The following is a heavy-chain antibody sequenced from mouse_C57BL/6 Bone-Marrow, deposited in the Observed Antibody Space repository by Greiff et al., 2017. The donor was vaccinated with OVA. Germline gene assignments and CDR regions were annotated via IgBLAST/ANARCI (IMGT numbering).Heavy chain of an antibody. J-gene: IGHJ4*01. CDR3: ARGGAYDGYMRGNYAMDY. D-gene: IGHD2-3*01. V-gene: IGHV1-50*01. Sequence: VQLQQPGAELVKPGASVKLSCKASGYTFTSYWMQWVKQRPGQGLEWIGEIDPSDIYTNYNQKFKGKATLTVDTSSSTAYMQLSSLTSEDSAVYYCARGGAYDGYMRGNYAMDYWGQGTSVTVSS. CDR1: GYTFTSYW. CDR2: IDPSDIYT.